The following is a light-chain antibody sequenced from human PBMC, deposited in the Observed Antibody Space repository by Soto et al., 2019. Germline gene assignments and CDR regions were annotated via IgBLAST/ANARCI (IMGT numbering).Light chain of an antibody. CDR2: DVN. V-gene: IGLV2-8*01. CDR1: SRDVGASDY. CDR3: LSHSGSSNV. J-gene: IGLJ1*01. Sequence: QSVLTQPPSASGSPGQSVAISCTGTSRDVGASDYVSWYQQHSGKAPKLLLYDVNKRPSGVPDRFSGSKSGNTASLTVSALQAADEADYYCLSHSGSSNVLGTGTKLTVL.